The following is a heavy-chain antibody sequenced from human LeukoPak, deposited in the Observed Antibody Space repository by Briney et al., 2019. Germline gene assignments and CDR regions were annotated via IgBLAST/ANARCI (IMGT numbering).Heavy chain of an antibody. CDR1: GFTFSTYD. Sequence: GGSLRLSCAASGFTFSTYDMHGVRQATGKGLEWVSGINPAGDTYYPGSVKGRFTISREDAKNSFYLQMNSLRVGDTAVYYCARGDCSGGSCSSMDVWGQGTTVTVSS. D-gene: IGHD2-15*01. V-gene: IGHV3-13*04. J-gene: IGHJ6*02. CDR2: INPAGDT. CDR3: ARGDCSGGSCSSMDV.